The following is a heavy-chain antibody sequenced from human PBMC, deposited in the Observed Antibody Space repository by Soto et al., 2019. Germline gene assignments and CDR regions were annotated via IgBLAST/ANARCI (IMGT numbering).Heavy chain of an antibody. Sequence: PGESLKISCKGSGYSFPIYWISWVRQMPGKGLEWMGRIDPSDSQTYYSPSFRGHVTISVTKSITTVFLQWSSLRASDTAMYYCARQIYDSDTGPNFQYYFDSWGQGTPVTVSS. J-gene: IGHJ4*02. CDR1: GYSFPIYW. V-gene: IGHV5-10-1*01. D-gene: IGHD3-22*01. CDR2: IDPSDSQT. CDR3: ARQIYDSDTGPNFQYYFDS.